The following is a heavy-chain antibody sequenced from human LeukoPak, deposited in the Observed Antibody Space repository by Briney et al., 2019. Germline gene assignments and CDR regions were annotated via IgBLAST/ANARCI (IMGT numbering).Heavy chain of an antibody. J-gene: IGHJ4*02. D-gene: IGHD3-16*01. CDR2: IYHSGST. CDR3: ARYYDYVWGKSFYFDY. Sequence: PSETLSLTCTVSGGSISSGGYYWSWIRQPPGKGLEWIGYIYHSGSTYYNPSLKSRVTMSVDKSKNQFSLKLSSVTAADTAVYYCARYYDYVWGKSFYFDYWGQGALVTVSS. V-gene: IGHV4-30-2*01. CDR1: GGSISSGGYY.